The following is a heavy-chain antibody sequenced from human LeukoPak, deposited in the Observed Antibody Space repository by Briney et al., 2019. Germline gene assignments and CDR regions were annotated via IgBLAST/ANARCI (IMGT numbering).Heavy chain of an antibody. Sequence: GSLSLSCAASGSTFSSYAMTWVRQTPGKGLEWVSSITTSGGATYYADSVKGQFTISRDNSKNTLYLQMNSLRAEDTAVYYCAKDRTVGASYWYFDLWGRGTLVTVSS. CDR2: ITTSGGAT. J-gene: IGHJ2*01. CDR1: GSTFSSYA. CDR3: AKDRTVGASYWYFDL. V-gene: IGHV3-23*01. D-gene: IGHD1-26*01.